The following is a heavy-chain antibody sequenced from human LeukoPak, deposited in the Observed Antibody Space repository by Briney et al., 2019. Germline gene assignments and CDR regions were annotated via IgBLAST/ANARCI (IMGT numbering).Heavy chain of an antibody. CDR1: GYTLTELS. V-gene: IGHV1-24*01. CDR3: ATFTGWLRNDYYFDY. D-gene: IGHD5-12*01. CDR2: FDPEDGET. J-gene: IGHJ4*02. Sequence: GASVKVSCKVSGYTLTELSMHWVRQAPGKGLEWMGGFDPEDGETIYAQKFQGRVTMTEDTSTDTAYMGLSSLRSEDTAVYYCATFTGWLRNDYYFDYWGQGTLVTVSS.